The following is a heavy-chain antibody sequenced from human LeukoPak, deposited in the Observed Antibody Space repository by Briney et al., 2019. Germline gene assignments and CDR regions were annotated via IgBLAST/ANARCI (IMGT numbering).Heavy chain of an antibody. Sequence: SETLSLTCTVSGGSISSYYWSWIRQPPGKGLEWIGYIYYSGSTNYNPSLKSRVTISVDTSKNQFSLKLRSVTAADTAVYYCARLIAALNGGDYWGQGTLVTVSS. CDR3: ARLIAALNGGDY. D-gene: IGHD6-6*01. CDR2: IYYSGST. V-gene: IGHV4-59*12. CDR1: GGSISSYY. J-gene: IGHJ4*02.